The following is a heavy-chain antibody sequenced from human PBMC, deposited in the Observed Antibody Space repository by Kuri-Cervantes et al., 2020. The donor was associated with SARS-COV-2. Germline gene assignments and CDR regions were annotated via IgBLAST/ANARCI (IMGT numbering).Heavy chain of an antibody. V-gene: IGHV3-49*03. CDR3: TRGVSGTPIPRVDY. CDR2: IRSKAYGGTT. J-gene: IGHJ4*02. CDR1: GFTFGDYA. D-gene: IGHD2-15*01. Sequence: QTLSLTCAASGFTFGDYAMSWFRQAPGKGLEWVGFIRSKAYGGTTEYAASVKGRFTISRDDSKSIAYLQMNSLKTEDTAVYYCTRGVSGTPIPRVDYWGQGTLVTVSS.